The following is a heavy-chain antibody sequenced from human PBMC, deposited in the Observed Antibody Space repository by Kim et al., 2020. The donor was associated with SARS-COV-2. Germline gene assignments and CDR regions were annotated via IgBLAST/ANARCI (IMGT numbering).Heavy chain of an antibody. CDR3: AKDGGGWLTTGWYYFDN. V-gene: IGHV3-23*01. CDR1: GFTFNNYA. J-gene: IGHJ4*02. Sequence: GGSLRLSCAPSGFTFNNYAMTWVRQAPGKGLEWVSSTSGSGTKTYYTDSVRGRFTISRDNSEGMLYLQMNSLRAEDTAIYYCAKDGGGWLTTGWYYFDNWGQGTLVTVSS. D-gene: IGHD6-19*01. CDR2: TSGSGTKT.